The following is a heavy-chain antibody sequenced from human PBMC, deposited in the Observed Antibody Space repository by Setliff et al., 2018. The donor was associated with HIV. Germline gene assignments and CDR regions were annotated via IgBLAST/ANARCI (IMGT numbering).Heavy chain of an antibody. Sequence: ASVKVSCKTFGYSFTAYQMHWVRQAPGQGLEWMGWINTHTGNPTYAQGFTGRFVFSLDTSVSTAYLQISSLKAEDTAVYYCARGELDLDYWGQGTLVTVSS. CDR3: ARGELDLDY. J-gene: IGHJ4*02. CDR1: GYSFTAYQ. CDR2: INTHTGNP. V-gene: IGHV7-4-1*02. D-gene: IGHD1-1*01.